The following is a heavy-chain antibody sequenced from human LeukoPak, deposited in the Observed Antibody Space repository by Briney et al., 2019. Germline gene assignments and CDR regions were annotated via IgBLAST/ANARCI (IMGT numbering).Heavy chain of an antibody. CDR2: ISSSSSFI. J-gene: IGHJ4*02. CDR1: GFTFSSYN. CDR3: ARDHLYDTSGHDY. V-gene: IGHV3-21*01. Sequence: KTGGSLRLSCAASGFTFSSYNKNWVRQAPGKGLEWVSSISSSSSFIYYADSVKGRFTISRDNAQNSLFLQMHGLRAEDTAVYYCARDHLYDTSGHDYWGQGTLVTVSS. D-gene: IGHD3-22*01.